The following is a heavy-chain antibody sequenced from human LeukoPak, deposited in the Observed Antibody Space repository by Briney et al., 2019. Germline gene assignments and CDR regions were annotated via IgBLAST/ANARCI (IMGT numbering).Heavy chain of an antibody. CDR2: IIPIFGTA. CDR3: AYRAGRMGYYYYGMDV. Sequence: SVKVSCKASGGTFISYAISWVRQAPGQGLEWMGGIIPIFGTANYAQKFQGRVTITADESTSTAYMELSSLRSEDTAVYYCAYRAGRMGYYYYGMDVWGQGTTVTVSS. D-gene: IGHD4-11*01. V-gene: IGHV1-69*13. J-gene: IGHJ6*02. CDR1: GGTFISYA.